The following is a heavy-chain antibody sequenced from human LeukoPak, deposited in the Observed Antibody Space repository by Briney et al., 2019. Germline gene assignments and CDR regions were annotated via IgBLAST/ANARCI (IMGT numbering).Heavy chain of an antibody. V-gene: IGHV4-34*01. CDR1: GGSFSGHY. CDR2: VNDRGST. J-gene: IGHJ6*03. D-gene: IGHD3-16*01. Sequence: SETLSLTCAVYGGSFSGHYWTWIRQPPGKGLQWIGEVNDRGSTNYNPSLKSRLTISEDKSKKQFSLRLPSVTAADTAVYYCARGVVSGRFGDYYYYMDVWGKGTPVPVSS. CDR3: ARGVVSGRFGDYYYYMDV.